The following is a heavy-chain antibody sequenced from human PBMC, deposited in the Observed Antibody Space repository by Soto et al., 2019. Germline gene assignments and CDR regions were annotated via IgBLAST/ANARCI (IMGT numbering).Heavy chain of an antibody. CDR2: MYYTGTTD. V-gene: IGHV3-33*01. CDR1: GFIFSSYG. CDR3: ARDRGSSGWCDT. J-gene: IGHJ5*02. Sequence: QVQLVESGGGVVQPGGSLRLSCVTSGFIFSSYGMHWVRQAPGKGLEWVSFMYYTGTTDYYADSVKGRFTISRDNTNNTLFLQTNSLSAEYTAISYCARDRGSSGWCDTWGQATLVTVYS. D-gene: IGHD6-19*01.